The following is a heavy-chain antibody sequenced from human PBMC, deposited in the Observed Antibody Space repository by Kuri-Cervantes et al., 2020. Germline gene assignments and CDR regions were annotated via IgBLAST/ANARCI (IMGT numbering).Heavy chain of an antibody. CDR1: GFTFSSYG. J-gene: IGHJ5*02. CDR3: ARGRIAAAGTRWFDP. D-gene: IGHD6-13*01. CDR2: IWYDGSNK. V-gene: IGHV3-33*01. Sequence: LSLTCAASGFTFSSYGMHWVRQAPGKGLEWVAVIWYDGSNKYYADSVKGRFTISRDNSKNTLYLQMNSLRAEDTAVYYCARGRIAAAGTRWFDPWGQGTLVTVSS.